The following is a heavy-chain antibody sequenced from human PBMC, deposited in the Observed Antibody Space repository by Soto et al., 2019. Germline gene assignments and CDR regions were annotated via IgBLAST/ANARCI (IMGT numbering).Heavy chain of an antibody. V-gene: IGHV3-30*01. Sequence: QVQLVESGGGVAQPGRSLRLSCVDSGFTYSSRTMNWVRQAPGPGPEWVAVTSNDESIKVYADSMKGRFTISRDNSRNTLYLQMNSLSPEDTAIYYCATEDYSSGYAETFRHWGQGTLVTVSS. CDR1: GFTYSSRT. D-gene: IGHD3-22*01. J-gene: IGHJ1*01. CDR2: TSNDESIK. CDR3: ATEDYSSGYAETFRH.